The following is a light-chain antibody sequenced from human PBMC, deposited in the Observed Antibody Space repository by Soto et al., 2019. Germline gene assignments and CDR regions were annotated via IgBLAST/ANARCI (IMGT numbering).Light chain of an antibody. CDR2: DTI. J-gene: IGLJ2*01. CDR1: SYNVASGR. Sequence: QSVLTQPPSVSAAPGQKVTIYCSGSSYNVASGRVSSYQQLPGTAPKLLIYDTIKRPSGIPDRFSGSKSGATATLDITGLQTGDEAHYYCACWDGCVYGGLFGGGTKVTVL. V-gene: IGLV1-51*01. CDR3: ACWDGCVYGGL.